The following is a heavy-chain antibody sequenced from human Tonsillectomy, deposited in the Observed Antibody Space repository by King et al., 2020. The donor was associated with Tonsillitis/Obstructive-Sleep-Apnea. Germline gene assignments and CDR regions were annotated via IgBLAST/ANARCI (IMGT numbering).Heavy chain of an antibody. Sequence: VQLVQSGAEVKKPGESLKISCKGSGYSFTRHWIGWVRQMPGKGLEWMGVIYPGDSDTRYSPSFQGQVTISADKSISTAYLQWRSLKASDTAMYYCARHFDTSAYIPPSPAYWGQGTLVTVSS. J-gene: IGHJ4*02. D-gene: IGHD3-22*01. CDR2: IYPGDSDT. CDR1: GYSFTRHW. CDR3: ARHFDTSAYIPPSPAY. V-gene: IGHV5-51*01.